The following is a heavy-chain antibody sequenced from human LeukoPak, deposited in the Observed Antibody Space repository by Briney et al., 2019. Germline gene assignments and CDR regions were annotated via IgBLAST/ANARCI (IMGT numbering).Heavy chain of an antibody. CDR2: ISGSGGST. CDR1: GFTFSSYA. J-gene: IGHJ4*02. Sequence: QPGGSLRLSCAASGFTFSSYAMSWVRQAPGKGLEWVSAISGSGGSTYYADSVKGRFTISRDNSKNTLYLQMNSLRAEDTAVYYCARVVGATPYYFDYWGQGTLVTVSS. CDR3: ARVVGATPYYFDY. V-gene: IGHV3-23*01. D-gene: IGHD1-26*01.